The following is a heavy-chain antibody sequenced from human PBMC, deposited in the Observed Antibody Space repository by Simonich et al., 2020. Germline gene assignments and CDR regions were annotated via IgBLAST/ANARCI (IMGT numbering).Heavy chain of an antibody. CDR2: IKQDGSEK. D-gene: IGHD7-27*01. CDR1: GFTFSRFC. CDR3: ARDGLGTAYYYYMDV. J-gene: IGHJ6*03. Sequence: EVQLVESGGGLVQPGGSLRLSCAASGFTFSRFCMGWVRQAPGKGLEWVANIKQDGSEKYYVESVNGRFTISRDNAKNSLYLQMNSLRAEDTAVYYCARDGLGTAYYYYMDVWGKGTTVTVSS. V-gene: IGHV3-7*01.